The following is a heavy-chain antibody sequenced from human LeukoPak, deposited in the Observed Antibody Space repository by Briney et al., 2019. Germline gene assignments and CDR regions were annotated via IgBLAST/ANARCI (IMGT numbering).Heavy chain of an antibody. V-gene: IGHV1-18*01. Sequence: ASVKVSCKASGYTFTSYGISWVRQAPGQGLEWMGWISAXNGXTNYAQKLQGRVTMTTDTSTSTAYMELRSLRSDDTAVYYCATTMPGNSSSSVGRRPXPPDYWGQGTLVTVSS. J-gene: IGHJ4*02. CDR3: ATTMPGNSSSSVGRRPXPPDY. CDR1: GYTFTSYG. CDR2: ISAXNGXT. D-gene: IGHD6-6*01.